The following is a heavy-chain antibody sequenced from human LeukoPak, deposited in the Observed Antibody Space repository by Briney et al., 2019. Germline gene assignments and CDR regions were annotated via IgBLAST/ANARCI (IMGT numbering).Heavy chain of an antibody. CDR1: GGSFSGYY. CDR2: INHSGST. Sequence: SETLSLTCAVYGGSFSGYYWSWIRQPPGKGLEWIGEINHSGSTNYNPSLKSRVTISVDRSKNQFSLKLSSVTAADTAVYYCARGRRAARPRSYFDYWGQGTLVTVSS. D-gene: IGHD6-6*01. CDR3: ARGRRAARPRSYFDY. V-gene: IGHV4-34*01. J-gene: IGHJ4*02.